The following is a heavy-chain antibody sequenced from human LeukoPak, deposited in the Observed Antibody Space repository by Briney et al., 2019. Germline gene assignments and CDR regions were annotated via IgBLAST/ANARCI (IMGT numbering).Heavy chain of an antibody. V-gene: IGHV4-59*12. J-gene: IGHJ4*02. CDR3: ARSAESNFDY. Sequence: PSETLSLTCTVSGGSISSYYWSWIRQPPGKGLEWIGCIYNSWNTNYNPSLKSRVTISVDTSRNQFSLKLSSVTAADTAVYYCARSAESNFDYWGQGTLVAVSS. CDR1: GGSISSYY. CDR2: IYNSWNT. D-gene: IGHD3-10*01.